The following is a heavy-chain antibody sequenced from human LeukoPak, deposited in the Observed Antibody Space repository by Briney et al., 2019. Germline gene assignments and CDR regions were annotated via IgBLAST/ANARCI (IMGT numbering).Heavy chain of an antibody. CDR2: IYYSGSP. CDR3: AYGGDAYKTGY. V-gene: IGHV4-59*01. Sequence: SETVSLTCTVSGASITDYYWSWIRQPPAKGLEWIGYIYYSGSPNYNPSLKSRVTLSLDTSQNQFSLKLTSVTAADTAVYYCAYGGDAYKTGYWGQGTLVTVSS. J-gene: IGHJ4*02. D-gene: IGHD5-24*01. CDR1: GASITDYY.